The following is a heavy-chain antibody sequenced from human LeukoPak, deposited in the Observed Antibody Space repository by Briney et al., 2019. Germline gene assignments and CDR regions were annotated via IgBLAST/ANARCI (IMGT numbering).Heavy chain of an antibody. Sequence: SETLSLTCAVYGGSFSGYYWSWIRQPPGKGLEWIGEINHSGSTNYNPSLKSRVTISVDTSKDQFSLKLGSVTAADTAVYYCARVRWLHPLDYWGQGTLVTVSS. D-gene: IGHD5-12*01. CDR1: GGSFSGYY. CDR2: INHSGST. J-gene: IGHJ4*02. CDR3: ARVRWLHPLDY. V-gene: IGHV4-34*01.